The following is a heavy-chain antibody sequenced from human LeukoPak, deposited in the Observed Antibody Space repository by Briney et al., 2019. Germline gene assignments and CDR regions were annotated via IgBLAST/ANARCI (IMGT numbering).Heavy chain of an antibody. Sequence: GRSLRLSCAASGFTFSSYAMHWVRQAPGKGLEWVAVISYDGSNKYYADSVKGRFTISRDNSKNTLYLQMNSLRAEDTAVYYCAKSLTGETGEAFDIWGQGTMVTVSS. J-gene: IGHJ3*02. CDR3: AKSLTGETGEAFDI. V-gene: IGHV3-30-3*02. CDR1: GFTFSSYA. D-gene: IGHD1-14*01. CDR2: ISYDGSNK.